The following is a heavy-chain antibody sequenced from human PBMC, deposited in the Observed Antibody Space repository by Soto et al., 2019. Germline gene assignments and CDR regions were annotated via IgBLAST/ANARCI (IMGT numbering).Heavy chain of an antibody. D-gene: IGHD5-18*01. CDR3: TTVYAHSYGQLEH. V-gene: IGHV3-15*02. J-gene: IGHJ1*01. CDR2: IKMKGEVETT. Sequence: EVQLEESGGALVKPGESLTLSCAASGFTFSHAWLGWVRQAPGKGLEWFGRIKMKGEVETTDYGVPVKGRFIISRDDSKNTVDLQMNSLKTEDTAVYYCTTVYAHSYGQLEHWGQGTLVTVSS. CDR1: GFTFSHAW.